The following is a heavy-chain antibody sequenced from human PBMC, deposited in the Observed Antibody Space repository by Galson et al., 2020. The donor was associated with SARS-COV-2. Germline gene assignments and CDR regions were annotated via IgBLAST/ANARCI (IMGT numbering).Heavy chain of an antibody. D-gene: IGHD1-26*01. Sequence: SQTLSLTCAVSIGSMTSHYWSWIRQAPGKGLEWIGYISYDGITTYNPSLKSRVTISIDTSKNQFSLRLTSVTAADTALYYCAKLAEGRRSSEDYWGQGTRVTVSS. CDR1: IGSMTSHY. V-gene: IGHV4-59*08. J-gene: IGHJ4*02. CDR3: AKLAEGRRSSEDY. CDR2: ISYDGIT.